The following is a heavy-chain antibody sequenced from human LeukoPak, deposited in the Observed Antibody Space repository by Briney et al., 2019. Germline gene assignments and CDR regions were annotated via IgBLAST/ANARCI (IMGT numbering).Heavy chain of an antibody. Sequence: GPSLRLSRAPSAFTLRSYWTHSGRPAPRKGRVWVSRINIDGSSTSNADSVKGRFTISRDHPKNSLYLQMTSLRAEDTAVYYGARGGYNPPAGNYWGQGTLVTVSS. J-gene: IGHJ4*02. CDR2: INIDGSST. CDR1: AFTLRSYW. CDR3: ARGGYNPPAGNY. D-gene: IGHD5-24*01. V-gene: IGHV3-74*01.